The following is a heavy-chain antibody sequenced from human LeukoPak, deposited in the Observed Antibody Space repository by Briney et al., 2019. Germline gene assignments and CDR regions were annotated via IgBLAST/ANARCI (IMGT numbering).Heavy chain of an antibody. D-gene: IGHD3-3*01. CDR2: IYYIGST. J-gene: IGHJ6*03. CDR1: GGSISNYY. V-gene: IGHV4-59*08. CDR3: ARQRPEYYDFWSGLSGGYYYMDV. Sequence: PSETLSLTCTVSGGSISNYYWSWIRQPPGKELEWIGYIYYIGSTNYNPSLKSRVTISVDTSKNQFSLKLSSVTAADTAVYYCARQRPEYYDFWSGLSGGYYYMDVWGKGTTVTVSS.